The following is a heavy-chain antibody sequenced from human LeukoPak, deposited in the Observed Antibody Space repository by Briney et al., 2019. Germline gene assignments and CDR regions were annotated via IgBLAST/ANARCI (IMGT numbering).Heavy chain of an antibody. V-gene: IGHV3-23*01. CDR3: AKDLYYYDSSGPVAGADYFDY. D-gene: IGHD3-22*01. CDR2: ISGSGGST. CDR1: GFTFSSYA. Sequence: GGSLRLSCAASGFTFSSYAMSWVRQAPGKGLEWVSAISGSGGSTYYADSVKGRFTISRDNSKNTLYLQMNSLRAEDTAVYYCAKDLYYYDSSGPVAGADYFDYWGQGTLVTVSS. J-gene: IGHJ4*02.